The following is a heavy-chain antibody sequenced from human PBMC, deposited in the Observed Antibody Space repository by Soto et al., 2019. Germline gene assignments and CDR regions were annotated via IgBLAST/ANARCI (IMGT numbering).Heavy chain of an antibody. J-gene: IGHJ4*02. Sequence: GASVKVSCKVSGYTLTELSMHWVRQAPGKGLEWMGGFDPEDGETIYAQKFQGRVTMTEDTSTDTAYMELSSLRSEDTAVYYCATSTRRGMVPGSADPFDYWGQGTLVTVSS. V-gene: IGHV1-24*01. CDR3: ATSTRRGMVPGSADPFDY. D-gene: IGHD2-8*01. CDR1: GYTLTELS. CDR2: FDPEDGET.